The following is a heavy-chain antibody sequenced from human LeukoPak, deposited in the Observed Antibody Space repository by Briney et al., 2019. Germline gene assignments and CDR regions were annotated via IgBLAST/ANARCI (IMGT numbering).Heavy chain of an antibody. J-gene: IGHJ4*02. D-gene: IGHD3-3*01. Sequence: GGSLRLSCAASGFTFSSYAMHWVRQAPGKGLEWVAVISYDGSKKYYADSVKGRFTISRDNSKNTLYLQINSLTAEDTAVYYCARGIYWNDFLSGYSLRWGQGTLVTVSS. CDR3: ARGIYWNDFLSGYSLR. V-gene: IGHV3-30-3*01. CDR1: GFTFSSYA. CDR2: ISYDGSKK.